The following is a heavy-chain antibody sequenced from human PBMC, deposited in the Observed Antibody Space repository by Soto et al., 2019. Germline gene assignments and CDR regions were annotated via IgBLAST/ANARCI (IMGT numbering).Heavy chain of an antibody. Sequence: EEQLVESGGGLVKPGWSLRLSCAASGFTFSTSIMNWVRQAPGTGLEWVSSITSSSSHMFYADSVKGRFTISRDNARNSLYLQMNSLRAEDTAIYYCTTALGRVPTITWGQGTLVTVSP. V-gene: IGHV3-21*06. D-gene: IGHD5-12*01. CDR1: GFTFSTSI. CDR3: TTALGRVPTIT. J-gene: IGHJ4*02. CDR2: ITSSSSHM.